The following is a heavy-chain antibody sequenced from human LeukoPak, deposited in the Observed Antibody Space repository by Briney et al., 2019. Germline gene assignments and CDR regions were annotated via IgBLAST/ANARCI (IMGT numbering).Heavy chain of an antibody. CDR2: TNSDGSST. J-gene: IGHJ3*02. CDR1: GFTFSSYW. D-gene: IGHD2-2*01. CDR3: ATSSLSPAAITDDAFDI. V-gene: IGHV3-74*01. Sequence: GGSLRPSSAASGFTFSSYWMHWVRQAQGKGRVWVSRTNSDGSSTSYADSVKGRFTISRDNAKNTLYLQMNSLRAEDTAVYYCATSSLSPAAITDDAFDIWGQGTMVTVSS.